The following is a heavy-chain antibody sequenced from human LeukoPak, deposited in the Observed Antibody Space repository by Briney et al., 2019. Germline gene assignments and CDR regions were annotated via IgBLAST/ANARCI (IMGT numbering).Heavy chain of an antibody. J-gene: IGHJ4*02. CDR2: INPNSGNT. CDR3: ARAPGYDFWSGYYLTGDY. CDR1: GYTFTGYY. Sequence: GASVKVSCKASGYTFTGYYMHWVRQAPGQGLEWMGRINPNSGNTNYAQKLQGRVTMTTDTSTSTAYMELRSLRSDDTAVYYCARAPGYDFWSGYYLTGDYWGQGTLVTVSS. V-gene: IGHV1-2*06. D-gene: IGHD3-3*01.